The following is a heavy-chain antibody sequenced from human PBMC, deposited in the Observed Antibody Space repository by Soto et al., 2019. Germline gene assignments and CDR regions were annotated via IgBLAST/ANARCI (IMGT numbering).Heavy chain of an antibody. CDR3: ARDVEWFDP. CDR2: IYYSGST. V-gene: IGHV4-31*03. CDR1: GGSISSGGYY. J-gene: IGHJ5*02. Sequence: PSETLSLTCTVSGGSISSGGYYWSWIRQHLGKGLEWIGYIYYSGSTYYNPSLKSRVTISVDTSRNQFSLKLSSVTAADTAVYYCARDVEWFDPWGQGTLVTVPS.